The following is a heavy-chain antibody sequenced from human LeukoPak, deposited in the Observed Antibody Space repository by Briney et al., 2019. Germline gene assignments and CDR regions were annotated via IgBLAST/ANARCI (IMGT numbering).Heavy chain of an antibody. J-gene: IGHJ4*02. CDR3: AGTGLFFDY. Sequence: PSETLSLTCTVSGGSISSHYWTWIRQPPGKGLERIGYIYHSGSTKYTPSLKSRVTISVDTSKSQFSLKVSSVTAADTAVYYCAGTGLFFDYWSQGTLVTVSS. D-gene: IGHD7-27*01. CDR2: IYHSGST. CDR1: GGSISSHY. V-gene: IGHV4-59*08.